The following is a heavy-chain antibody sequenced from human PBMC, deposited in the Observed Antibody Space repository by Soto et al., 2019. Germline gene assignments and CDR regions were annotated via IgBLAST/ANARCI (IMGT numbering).Heavy chain of an antibody. J-gene: IGHJ3*02. Sequence: QVQLVESGGGVVQPGTSLRLSCAASGFTFSSHVMHWVRQAPGKGLQWVAVIWNDGRNKQYADSVKGRFTISRDNSKNTLYLQMNSLRAEDTAVYYCAREVGYNWYDNRYDAFDMWGQGTMVTVSS. D-gene: IGHD1-1*01. V-gene: IGHV3-33*01. CDR2: IWNDGRNK. CDR1: GFTFSSHV. CDR3: AREVGYNWYDNRYDAFDM.